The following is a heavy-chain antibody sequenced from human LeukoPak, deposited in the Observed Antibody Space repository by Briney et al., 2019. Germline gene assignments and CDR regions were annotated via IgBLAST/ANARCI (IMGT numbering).Heavy chain of an antibody. CDR1: GFTFSSYS. J-gene: IGHJ4*02. D-gene: IGHD3-22*01. Sequence: GSLRLSCAASGFTFSSYSMNWVRQAPGKGLEWVSSISSSSSYIYYADSVKGRFTISRDNAKNSLYLQMNSLRAEDTAVYYCARGTYYYDSSGPRAGDYWGQGTLVTVSS. CDR2: ISSSSSYI. V-gene: IGHV3-21*01. CDR3: ARGTYYYDSSGPRAGDY.